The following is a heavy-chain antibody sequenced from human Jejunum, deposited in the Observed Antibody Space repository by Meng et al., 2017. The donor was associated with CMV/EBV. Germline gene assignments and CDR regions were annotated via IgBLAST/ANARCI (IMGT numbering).Heavy chain of an antibody. Sequence: LLQSGAEVKKPGASVKISCKPSGYPFTDHNIGWVRQAPGQGLEWVGWISLGNGQTVYGHKVQGRVTVTTDTSTSTAYMELRSLRSDDTAMYYCARDVWGLDYWGQGTLVTVSS. CDR2: ISLGNGQT. CDR3: ARDVWGLDY. D-gene: IGHD7-27*01. CDR1: GYPFTDHN. V-gene: IGHV1-18*04. J-gene: IGHJ4*02.